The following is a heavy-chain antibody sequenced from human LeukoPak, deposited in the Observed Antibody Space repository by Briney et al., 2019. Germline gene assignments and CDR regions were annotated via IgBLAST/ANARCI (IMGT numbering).Heavy chain of an antibody. D-gene: IGHD1-26*01. CDR3: ARSTVGHDWFDP. CDR1: GGSISSGGYS. CDR2: IYHSGST. Sequence: ASQTLSLTCAVSGGSISSGGYSWSWIRQPPGKGLEWIGYIYHSGSTYYNPSLKSRVTISVDRSKNQSSLKLSSVTAADTAVYYCARSTVGHDWFDPWGQGTLVTVSS. V-gene: IGHV4-30-2*01. J-gene: IGHJ5*02.